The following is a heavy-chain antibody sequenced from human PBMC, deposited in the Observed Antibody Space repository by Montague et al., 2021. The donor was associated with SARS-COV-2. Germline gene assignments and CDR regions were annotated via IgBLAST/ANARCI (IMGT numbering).Heavy chain of an antibody. D-gene: IGHD3-10*01. CDR2: IYYYGSV. V-gene: IGHV4-59*08. J-gene: IGHJ4*02. CDR3: ARQTTMVREPSDS. Sequence: SETLSLTCTVAGDSVSRSYWNWIRQSPGKGLEWIGNIYYYGSVNYNPSLKSRLSISLDTSKNQLSLTLTSVTAADTATYYCARQTTMVREPSDSWGQGTLVLVSS. CDR1: GDSVSRSY.